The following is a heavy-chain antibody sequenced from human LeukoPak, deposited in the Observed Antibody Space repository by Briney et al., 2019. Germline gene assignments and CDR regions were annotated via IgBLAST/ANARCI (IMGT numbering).Heavy chain of an antibody. Sequence: ASVKVSCKASGYTFTAFYMHWVRQAPGQGREWMGRINPNSGGTKYAQKFQGRVTMTTDTSINTAYLELSRLRSDDTAVYYCARGYSSSWLDYWGQGTLVTVSS. CDR2: INPNSGGT. V-gene: IGHV1-2*06. J-gene: IGHJ4*02. CDR1: GYTFTAFY. D-gene: IGHD6-13*01. CDR3: ARGYSSSWLDY.